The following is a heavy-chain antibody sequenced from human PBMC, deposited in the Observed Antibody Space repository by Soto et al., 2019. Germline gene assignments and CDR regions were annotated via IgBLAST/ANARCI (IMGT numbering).Heavy chain of an antibody. CDR1: GGSFSGYY. CDR3: AREAAQERWVDY. V-gene: IGHV4-34*01. J-gene: IGHJ4*02. D-gene: IGHD1-1*01. Sequence: SETLSLTCAVYGGSFSGYYWSWIRQPPGKGLEWIGEINHSGSTNYNPSLKSRVTISVDTSKNQFSLKLSSVTAADTAVYYCAREAAQERWVDYWGQGTLVTVSS. CDR2: INHSGST.